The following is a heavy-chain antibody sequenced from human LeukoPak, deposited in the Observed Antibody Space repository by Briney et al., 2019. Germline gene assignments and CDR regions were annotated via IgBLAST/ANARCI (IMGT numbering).Heavy chain of an antibody. CDR1: GFTFISYA. J-gene: IGHJ4*02. CDR2: ISSNGGST. CDR3: ARSLRLDY. V-gene: IGHV3-64*01. Sequence: GGSLRLSCAASGFTFISYAMHWVRQAPGKGLEYVSAISSNGGSTYYANSVKGRFTISRDNSKNTLYLQMGSLRAEDMAVYYCARSLRLDYWGQGTLVTVSS.